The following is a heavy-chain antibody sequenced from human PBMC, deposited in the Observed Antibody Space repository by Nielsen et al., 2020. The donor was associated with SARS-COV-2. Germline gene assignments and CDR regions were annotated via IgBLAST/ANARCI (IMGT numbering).Heavy chain of an antibody. CDR3: VKVLYGSGSNSFDY. CDR2: ISSNGGST. CDR1: GFTFSSYA. Sequence: GESLKISCSASGFTFSSYAMHWVRQAPGKGLEYVSAISSNGGSTYYADSVKGRFTISRDNSKNTLYLQMSSLRAEDTAVYYCVKVLYGSGSNSFDYWGQGTLVTVSS. V-gene: IGHV3-64D*06. J-gene: IGHJ4*02. D-gene: IGHD3-10*01.